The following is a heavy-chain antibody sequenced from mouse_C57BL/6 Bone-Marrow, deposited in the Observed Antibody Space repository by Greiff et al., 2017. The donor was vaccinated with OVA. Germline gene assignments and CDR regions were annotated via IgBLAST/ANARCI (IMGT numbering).Heavy chain of an antibody. CDR1: GYTFTDYE. CDR2: IDPETGGT. D-gene: IGHD1-1*01. V-gene: IGHV1-15*01. J-gene: IGHJ2*01. CDR3: TREGYGRGDYYFDY. Sequence: VKLQESGAELVRPGASVTLSCKASGYTFTDYEMHWVKQTPVHGLEWIGAIDPETGGTAYNQKFKGKAILTADKSSSTAYMELRSLTSEDSAVYYCTREGYGRGDYYFDYWGQGTTLTVSS.